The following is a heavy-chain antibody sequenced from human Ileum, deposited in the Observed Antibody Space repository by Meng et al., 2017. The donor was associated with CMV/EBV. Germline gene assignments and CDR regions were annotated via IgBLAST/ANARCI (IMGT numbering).Heavy chain of an antibody. CDR3: TRGLKWELTIYD. Sequence: SLKISCAASGFTFSSYAMSWVRHAPGKRLEWVSAISDSGVSTYYADSVKGRFTISSDNSKSMLYLQMNSLRAEDTAVYYCTRGLKWELTIYDWGQGTLVTVSS. V-gene: IGHV3-23*01. D-gene: IGHD1-26*01. CDR2: ISDSGVST. J-gene: IGHJ4*02. CDR1: GFTFSSYA.